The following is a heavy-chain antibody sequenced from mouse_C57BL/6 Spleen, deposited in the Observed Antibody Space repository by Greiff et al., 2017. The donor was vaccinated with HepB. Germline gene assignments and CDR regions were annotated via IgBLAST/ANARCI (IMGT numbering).Heavy chain of an antibody. V-gene: IGHV1-76*01. J-gene: IGHJ2*01. D-gene: IGHD1-1*01. CDR1: GYTFTDYY. CDR3: ARGVSHGSSFDY. Sequence: VQLQQSGAELVRPGASVKLSCKASGYTFTDYYINWVKQRPGQGLEWIARIYPGSGNTYYNEKFKGKATLTAEKSSSTAYMQLSSLTSEDSAVYFCARGVSHGSSFDYWGQGTTLTVSS. CDR2: IYPGSGNT.